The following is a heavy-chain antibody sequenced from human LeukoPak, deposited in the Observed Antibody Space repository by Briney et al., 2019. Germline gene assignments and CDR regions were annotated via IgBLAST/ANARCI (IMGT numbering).Heavy chain of an antibody. CDR2: INANSGTT. J-gene: IGHJ5*01. CDR3: AKPISGGLAVTADWFHP. V-gene: IGHV3-23*01. Sequence: GGSLRLSCAASGFAFSVYAMSWLRQPPGKGLECVSTINANSGTTSYAASVRGRFTISRDNSKNTLYLQLNTLRADDTATYYCAKPISGGLAVTADWFHPWGQGTLVVVSS. CDR1: GFAFSVYA. D-gene: IGHD6-19*01.